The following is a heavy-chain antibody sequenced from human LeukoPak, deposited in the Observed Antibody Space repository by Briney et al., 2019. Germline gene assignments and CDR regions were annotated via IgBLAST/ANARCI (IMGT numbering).Heavy chain of an antibody. D-gene: IGHD6-13*01. J-gene: IGHJ4*02. CDR3: GARRIAAAGYGLDY. V-gene: IGHV3-64D*06. Sequence: GGSLRLSCSASGFTFSSYAMHWVRQVPGKGLEYVAVISTNGGSTYYADSVKGRFTISRDNSKNTLDLQMSSLRAEDTAVYYSGARRIAAAGYGLDYWGQGTLVSVSS. CDR1: GFTFSSYA. CDR2: ISTNGGST.